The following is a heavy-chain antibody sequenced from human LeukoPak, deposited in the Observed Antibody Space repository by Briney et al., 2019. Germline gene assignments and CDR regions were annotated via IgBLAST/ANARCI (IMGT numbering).Heavy chain of an antibody. CDR1: GGSFNDYY. Sequence: SETLSLTCAVYGGSFNDYYWNWIRQPPGKGLEWIGEINLRGSTTYNPSLKSRVTMSVDTSKNQLSLKLSSVTAADTAVYYCAREFRTYEGSGYYIDYWGQGTLVTVSS. J-gene: IGHJ4*02. CDR2: INLRGST. CDR3: AREFRTYEGSGYYIDY. D-gene: IGHD3-3*01. V-gene: IGHV4-34*01.